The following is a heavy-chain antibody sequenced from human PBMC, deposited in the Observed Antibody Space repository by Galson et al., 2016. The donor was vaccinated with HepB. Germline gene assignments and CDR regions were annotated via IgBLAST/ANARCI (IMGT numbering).Heavy chain of an antibody. CDR1: GFTFRSYS. CDR2: ISGSASYL. J-gene: IGHJ5*02. V-gene: IGHV3-21*01. D-gene: IGHD5-12*01. Sequence: SLRLSCAASGFTFRSYSMNWVRQAPGRGLEWVSSISGSASYLYYADSVKGRFTISRDNAKNSLYLQRNSLRAEETAVYDCARGGYSGYDWVRNWFDPWGQGTLVTVSS. CDR3: ARGGYSGYDWVRNWFDP.